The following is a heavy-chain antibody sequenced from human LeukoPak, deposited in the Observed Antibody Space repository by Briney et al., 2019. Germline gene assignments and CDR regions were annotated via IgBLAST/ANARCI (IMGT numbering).Heavy chain of an antibody. D-gene: IGHD6-13*01. Sequence: GETLKISFEGFGYSFSNYWITWVRQMPGKGLEWMGRIDPSDSYTNYSPSFQGHVTISVDKSINSAYLQWSTLKASDTAIYYCARHGGSSWYSFDSWGQGTLVTVSS. CDR1: GYSFSNYW. CDR2: IDPSDSYT. CDR3: ARHGGSSWYSFDS. J-gene: IGHJ4*02. V-gene: IGHV5-10-1*01.